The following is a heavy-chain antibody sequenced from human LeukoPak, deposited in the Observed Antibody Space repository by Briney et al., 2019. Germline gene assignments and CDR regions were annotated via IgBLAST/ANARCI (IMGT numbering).Heavy chain of an antibody. V-gene: IGHV3-30-3*01. CDR2: ISYDGSNK. CDR3: ARPLQQLVPSFDY. D-gene: IGHD6-13*01. CDR1: GFTFSSYA. Sequence: GGSLRLSCAASGFTFSSYAMHWVRQAPGKGLEWVAVISYDGSNKYYADSVKGRFTISRDNSKNTLYLQMNSLRAEDTAVYYCARPLQQLVPSFDYWGQGTLVTVSS. J-gene: IGHJ4*02.